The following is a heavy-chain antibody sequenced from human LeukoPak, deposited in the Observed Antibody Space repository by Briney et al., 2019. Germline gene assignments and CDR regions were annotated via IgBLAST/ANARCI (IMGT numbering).Heavy chain of an antibody. CDR1: GYTFINYG. V-gene: IGHV1-18*01. D-gene: IGHD5-12*01. J-gene: IGHJ4*02. CDR3: ARSGRGTYYYFDL. Sequence: ASVKVSCKASGYTFINYGINWVRQAPGQGLEWMGWISGYNGNTKCAQKLQGRVSMTADTSTSTAYMELRSLTSDDTAVYYCARSGRGTYYYFDLWGLGTLVTVSS. CDR2: ISGYNGNT.